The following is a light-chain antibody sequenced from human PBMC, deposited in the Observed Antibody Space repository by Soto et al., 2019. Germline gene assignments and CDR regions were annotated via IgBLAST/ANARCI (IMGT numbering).Light chain of an antibody. CDR1: QSVGSN. Sequence: ETVMTQSPVTLSVSPGERATLSCRASQSVGSNLAWYQQKPGQAPRLLIYGASTRATGIPARFSGGGSGTEFTLTISSLQSEDFAVYYCKQYNNWPPWTFGQGTKVEIK. CDR3: KQYNNWPPWT. CDR2: GAS. V-gene: IGKV3-15*01. J-gene: IGKJ1*01.